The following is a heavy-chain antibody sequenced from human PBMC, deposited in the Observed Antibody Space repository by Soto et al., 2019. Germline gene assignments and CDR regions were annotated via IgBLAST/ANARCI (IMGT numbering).Heavy chain of an antibody. CDR3: AHPRGYGVFDAYDF. V-gene: IGHV3-23*01. D-gene: IGHD2-8*01. CDR2: ITADGSST. Sequence: EVQLLESGGTLVQPGGSLRLSCAASGFTFYNYAMNWVRQAPGKGLEWVSAITADGSSTYYADSVKGRFTISRDNSINALYLQMNSLRTEDTAVYYCAHPRGYGVFDAYDFWGQGAMVTVSS. CDR1: GFTFYNYA. J-gene: IGHJ3*01.